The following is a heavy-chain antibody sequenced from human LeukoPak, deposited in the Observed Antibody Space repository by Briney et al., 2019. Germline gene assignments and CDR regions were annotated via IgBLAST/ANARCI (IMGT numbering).Heavy chain of an antibody. Sequence: SETLSLTCTVSGGSISSGRYYWSWIRQPAGKGLEWIGRIYTSGSTNYNPSLKSRVTISVDTSKNQFSLKLSSVTAADTAVYYCARGSVYYGSGSYDYWGQGTLVTVSS. V-gene: IGHV4-61*02. CDR2: IYTSGST. J-gene: IGHJ4*02. CDR3: ARGSVYYGSGSYDY. CDR1: GGSISSGRYY. D-gene: IGHD3-10*01.